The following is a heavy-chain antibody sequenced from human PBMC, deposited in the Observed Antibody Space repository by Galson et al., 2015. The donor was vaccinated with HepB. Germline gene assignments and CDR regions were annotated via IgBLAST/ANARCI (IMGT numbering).Heavy chain of an antibody. J-gene: IGHJ4*02. CDR3: ARDVMVRGVIHYFDY. D-gene: IGHD3-10*01. Sequence: SVKVSCKASGYTFVDYYTHWVRQAPGQGLEWMGRVSPYSGDTSYAQKFQGRVTMTRDTSITTVYMALSSLRPDDTAMYYCARDVMVRGVIHYFDYWGQGTLVTVSS. CDR1: GYTFVDYY. V-gene: IGHV1-2*06. CDR2: VSPYSGDT.